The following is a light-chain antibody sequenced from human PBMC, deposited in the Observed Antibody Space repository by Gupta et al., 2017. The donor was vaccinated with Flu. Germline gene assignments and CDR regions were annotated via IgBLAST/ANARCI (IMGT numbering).Light chain of an antibody. J-gene: IGLJ3*02. CDR1: PSDFGSDVL. CDR3: CSYEESNSWV. V-gene: IGLV2-23*01. CDR2: ESN. Sequence: QSALTQPASVSGSPGQSITISCTGTPSDFGSDVLVSWYQHHPGKAPKLIIYESNNRASGGANRLSGSKAGNTASLTIDGLQTEDEADYYCCSYEESNSWVFGGGTKVTVL.